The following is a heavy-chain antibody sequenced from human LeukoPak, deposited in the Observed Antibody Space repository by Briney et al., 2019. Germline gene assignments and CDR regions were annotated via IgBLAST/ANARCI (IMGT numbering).Heavy chain of an antibody. Sequence: ASVRVSCKASGYTFTDFYIHWVRQAPGQGLEWMGWINPNNGDTTYAQKFQGRVTMTRDTSISTAYMELRSLRSDDTAVYYCARVGVVGATIDSGFDYWGQGTLVTVSS. V-gene: IGHV1-2*02. D-gene: IGHD1-26*01. J-gene: IGHJ4*02. CDR3: ARVGVVGATIDSGFDY. CDR1: GYTFTDFY. CDR2: INPNNGDT.